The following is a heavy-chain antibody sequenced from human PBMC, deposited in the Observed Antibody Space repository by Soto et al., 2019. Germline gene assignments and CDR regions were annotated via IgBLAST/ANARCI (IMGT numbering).Heavy chain of an antibody. CDR1: GFTFDDYG. Sequence: PGGSLRLSCSASGFTFDDYGMSWVRQAPGKGLEWVSGINWNGGSTGYADSVKGRFTISRDNAKNSLYLQMNSLRAEDTALYYCATDLPLHPYYYDSSGLDAFDIWGQGTMVTVSS. CDR2: INWNGGST. V-gene: IGHV3-20*04. D-gene: IGHD3-22*01. J-gene: IGHJ3*02. CDR3: ATDLPLHPYYYDSSGLDAFDI.